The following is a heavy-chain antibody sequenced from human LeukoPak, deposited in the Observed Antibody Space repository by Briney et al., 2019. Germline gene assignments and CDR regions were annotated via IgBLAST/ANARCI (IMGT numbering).Heavy chain of an antibody. CDR3: ARGGAMGWELLTASPSYYYGMDV. CDR2: INPNSGGT. J-gene: IGHJ6*02. Sequence: ASVKVSCKASGYTFTGYYMHWVRQAPGQGLEWMGWINPNSGGTNYAQKFQGRVTMTRDTSISTAYMELSRLRSDDTAVYYCARGGAMGWELLTASPSYYYGMDVWGQGTTVTVSS. V-gene: IGHV1-2*02. CDR1: GYTFTGYY. D-gene: IGHD1-26*01.